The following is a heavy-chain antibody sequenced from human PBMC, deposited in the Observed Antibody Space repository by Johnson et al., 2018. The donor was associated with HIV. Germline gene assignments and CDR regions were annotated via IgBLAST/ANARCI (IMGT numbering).Heavy chain of an antibody. D-gene: IGHD3-22*01. Sequence: QVQLVESGGGVVQPGRSLRLSCAASGFTFSSYAMHWVRQAPGKGLEWVAVISYDGSNKYYADSVKGRFTISRDNAKNSLYLQMNSLRAEDTALYYCARGVSIGYYSNAFDVWGQGTMATVSS. CDR3: ARGVSIGYYSNAFDV. CDR2: ISYDGSNK. V-gene: IGHV3-30*04. J-gene: IGHJ3*01. CDR1: GFTFSSYA.